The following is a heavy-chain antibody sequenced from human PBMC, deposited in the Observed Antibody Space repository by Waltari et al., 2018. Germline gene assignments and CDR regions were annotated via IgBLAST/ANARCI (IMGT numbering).Heavy chain of an antibody. D-gene: IGHD6-13*01. CDR2: INHIGST. CDR3: ARNGAAARRTATYYYYYYMDV. J-gene: IGHJ6*03. Sequence: QVQLQQWGAGLLKPSETLSLTCAVYGGSFSGYYWSWIRQPPGKGLEWIGEINHIGSTNTHPSLKSGVTISVDTSKNQFSLKLGSVTAADTAVYYCARNGAAARRTATYYYYYYMDVWGKGTTVTISS. V-gene: IGHV4-34*01. CDR1: GGSFSGYY.